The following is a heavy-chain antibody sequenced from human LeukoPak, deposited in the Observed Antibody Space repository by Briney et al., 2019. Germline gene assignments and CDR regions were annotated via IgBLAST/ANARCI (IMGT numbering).Heavy chain of an antibody. CDR1: GGSFSGYY. D-gene: IGHD1-26*01. CDR3: ARLGTAVSGSSPNWFDP. CDR2: INHSGST. Sequence: PSETLSLTCAVYGGSFSGYYWSWTRQPPGKGLEWIGEINHSGSTNYNPSLKSRVAISVDTSKNQFSLKLSSVTAADTAVYYCARLGTAVSGSSPNWFDPWGQGTLVTVSS. V-gene: IGHV4-34*01. J-gene: IGHJ5*02.